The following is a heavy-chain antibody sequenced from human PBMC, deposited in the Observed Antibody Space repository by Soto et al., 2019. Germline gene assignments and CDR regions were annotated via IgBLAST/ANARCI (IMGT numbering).Heavy chain of an antibody. CDR2: IIPVFGTA. CDR1: GGTFSSYA. J-gene: IGHJ6*02. CDR3: ARAPITMVRGVSVGAVYYYYYGMDV. Sequence: SVKVSCKASGGTFSSYAISWVRQAPGQGLEWMGGIIPVFGTANYAQKFQGRVTITADESTSTAYMELSSLRSEDTAVYYCARAPITMVRGVSVGAVYYYYYGMDVWGQGTTVTVSS. V-gene: IGHV1-69*13. D-gene: IGHD3-10*01.